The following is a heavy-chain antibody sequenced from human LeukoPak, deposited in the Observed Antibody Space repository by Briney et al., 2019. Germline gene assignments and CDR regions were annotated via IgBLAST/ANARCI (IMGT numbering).Heavy chain of an antibody. CDR1: GFTFSDYY. J-gene: IGHJ2*01. CDR2: ISSSGSTI. CDR3: ARDGEWSPTVHFDL. D-gene: IGHD3-3*01. Sequence: GGSLRLSCAASGFTFSDYYMSWIRQAPGKGLEWVSYISSSGSTIYYADSVKGRFTISRDNAKNSLYLQMNSLRAEDTAVYYCARDGEWSPTVHFDLRGRGTLVTVSS. V-gene: IGHV3-11*01.